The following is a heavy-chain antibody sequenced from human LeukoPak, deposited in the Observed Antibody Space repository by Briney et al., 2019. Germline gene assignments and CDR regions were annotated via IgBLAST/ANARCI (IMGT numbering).Heavy chain of an antibody. J-gene: IGHJ3*02. CDR2: IYTSGST. D-gene: IGHD3-10*01. V-gene: IGHV4-61*02. CDR3: ARVEGGVITEAFDI. Sequence: PSETLSLTCTVSGGSISSGSYYWSWIRQPAGKGLEWIGRIYTSGSTNYNPSLKSRVTISVDKSKNQFSLKLSSVTAADTAVYYCARVEGGVITEAFDIWGQGTMVTVSS. CDR1: GGSISSGSYY.